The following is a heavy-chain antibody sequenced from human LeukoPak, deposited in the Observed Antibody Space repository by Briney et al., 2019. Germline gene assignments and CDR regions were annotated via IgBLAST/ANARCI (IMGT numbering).Heavy chain of an antibody. J-gene: IGHJ5*02. CDR1: RFTVSSNY. D-gene: IGHD6-13*01. CDR2: IYSGGST. Sequence: PGGSLRLSCAASRFTVSSNYMSWVRQAPGKGLEWVSVIYSGGSTYYADSVKGRFTISRDNSKNTLYLQMNSLRAEDTAVYYCARHQAENWFDPWGQGTLVTVSS. CDR3: ARHQAENWFDP. V-gene: IGHV3-53*01.